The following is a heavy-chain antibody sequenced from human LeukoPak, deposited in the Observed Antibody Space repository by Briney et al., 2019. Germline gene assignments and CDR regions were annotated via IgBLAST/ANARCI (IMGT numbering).Heavy chain of an antibody. D-gene: IGHD3-22*01. CDR2: IHHSGST. CDR1: GGSISRYY. V-gene: IGHV4-59*08. Sequence: PSETLSLTCIVSGGSISRYYWSWIRQPPGKGLEWIGYIHHSGSTNYNPFLKSRVTISVDTSKNQFSLKLSSVTAADTAVYYCASDSSGYYYPYYWGQGTLVTVPS. CDR3: ASDSSGYYYPYY. J-gene: IGHJ4*02.